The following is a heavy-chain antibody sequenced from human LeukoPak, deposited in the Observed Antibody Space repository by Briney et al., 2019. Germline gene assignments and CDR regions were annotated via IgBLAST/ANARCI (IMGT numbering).Heavy chain of an antibody. D-gene: IGHD2-15*01. CDR3: AREYCSGNSCYVDY. Sequence: GGSLRLSCAAPGFTVSNNYMGWVRQAPGKELEWVSVISGGGSAYYADSLKGRFTISRDNSKNTLYLQMSSLRAEDTAVYYCAREYCSGNSCYVDYWGQGTLVTVSS. J-gene: IGHJ4*02. CDR2: ISGGGSA. CDR1: GFTVSNNY. V-gene: IGHV3-66*01.